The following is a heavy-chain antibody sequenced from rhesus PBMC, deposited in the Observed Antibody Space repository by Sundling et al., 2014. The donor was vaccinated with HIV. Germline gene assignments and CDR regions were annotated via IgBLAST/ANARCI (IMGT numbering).Heavy chain of an antibody. J-gene: IGHJ6*01. CDR1: GASISSYW. D-gene: IGHD3-3*01. CDR3: ARDRERFHSIWTGSVWGFDS. CDR2: INGNGGRT. Sequence: QVQLQESGPGLVKPSEALSLSCAVSGASISSYWWSWIRQPPGKGLEWIGEINGNGGRTNYNPSLKSRVTISRDTSKNQFSLKLNSVTAADTAVYYCARDRERFHSIWTGSVWGFDSWGQGVVVSVSS. V-gene: IGHV4-80*01.